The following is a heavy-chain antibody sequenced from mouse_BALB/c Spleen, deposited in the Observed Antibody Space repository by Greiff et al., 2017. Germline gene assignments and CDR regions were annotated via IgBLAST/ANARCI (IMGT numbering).Heavy chain of an antibody. V-gene: IGHV1-54*03. CDR2: INPGSGGT. CDR3: ATSLLRLPFAY. CDR1: GYAFTNYL. J-gene: IGHJ3*01. D-gene: IGHD1-2*01. Sequence: QVQLQQSGAELVRPGTSVKVSCKASGYAFTNYLIEWVKQRPGQGLEWIGVINPGSGGTNYNEKFKGKATLTADKSSSTAYMQLSSLTSDDSAVYFCATSLLRLPFAYWGQGTLVTVSA.